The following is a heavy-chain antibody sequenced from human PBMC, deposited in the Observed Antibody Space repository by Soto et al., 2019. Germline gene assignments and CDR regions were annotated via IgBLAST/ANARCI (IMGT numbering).Heavy chain of an antibody. D-gene: IGHD5-12*01. CDR1: CYTFSTYG. Sequence: GGSLKVFCQASCYTFSTYGIHWVRPGPGQRLERVGWISAYNGNTNYAQKLQGRVTMTTDTSTSTAYMELRSLRSDDTAVYYCARSPGRITRGYSGYLPYYFDYWGQGTLVTVSS. CDR2: ISAYNGNT. CDR3: ARSPGRITRGYSGYLPYYFDY. V-gene: IGHV1-18*01. J-gene: IGHJ4*02.